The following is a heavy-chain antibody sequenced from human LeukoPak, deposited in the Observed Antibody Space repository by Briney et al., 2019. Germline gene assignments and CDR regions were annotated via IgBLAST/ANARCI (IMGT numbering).Heavy chain of an antibody. CDR1: GFTFSTYA. J-gene: IGHJ4*02. CDR2: ISYDGSNK. Sequence: GRSLILSCAASGFTFSTYAMHWVRQAPGKGLEWVAVISYDGSNKYYADSVKGRFTISRDNSKNTLYLQMNSLRAEDTAVYYCAKGTLGHYYDSSGYYHLSFDYWGLGTLVTVSS. CDR3: AKGTLGHYYDSSGYYHLSFDY. D-gene: IGHD3-22*01. V-gene: IGHV3-30-3*01.